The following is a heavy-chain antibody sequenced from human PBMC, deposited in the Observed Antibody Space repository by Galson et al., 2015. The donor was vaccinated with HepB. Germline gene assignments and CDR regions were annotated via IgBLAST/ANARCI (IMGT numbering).Heavy chain of an antibody. J-gene: IGHJ6*02. CDR3: GRYLRSYALDV. V-gene: IGHV3-7*01. D-gene: IGHD1-14*01. CDR1: GFIFSNDW. Sequence: SLRLSCAASGFIFSNDWMGWVRQAPGKGLEWVANINRDGSDKYYVDSVKGRFAVSRDNARNSLYLQMNSLTVEDTATYYCGRYLRSYALDVWGQGTTVTVSS. CDR2: INRDGSDK.